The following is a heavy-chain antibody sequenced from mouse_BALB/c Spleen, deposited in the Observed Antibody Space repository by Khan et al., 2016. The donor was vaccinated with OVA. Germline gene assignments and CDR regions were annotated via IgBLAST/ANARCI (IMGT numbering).Heavy chain of an antibody. CDR1: GYTFTDYY. J-gene: IGHJ3*01. V-gene: IGHV1-77*01. CDR3: ARRNYFGYTFAY. Sequence: QVRLQQSGAELARPGASVKLSCKASGYTFTDYYINWVKQRTGQGLEWIGEIYPRSGNTYYNEKFKGKATLTADKSSRIAYMQLSSLKSEYSAVYFCARRNYFGYTFAYWGQGTLVTVSA. CDR2: IYPRSGNT. D-gene: IGHD1-2*01.